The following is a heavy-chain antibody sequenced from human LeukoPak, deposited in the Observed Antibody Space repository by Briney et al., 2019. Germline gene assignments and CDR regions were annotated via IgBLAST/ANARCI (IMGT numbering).Heavy chain of an antibody. V-gene: IGHV3-21*01. J-gene: IGHJ6*02. Sequence: GGSLRLSCAASGFTFSSYSMNWVRQAPGKGLEWVSSISGSSSYIYYADSVKGRFTISRDNAKNSLYLQMNSLRAEDTAVYYCARDRIVLMVYAMPMDVWGQGTTVTVSS. CDR3: ARDRIVLMVYAMPMDV. CDR2: ISGSSSYI. D-gene: IGHD2-8*01. CDR1: GFTFSSYS.